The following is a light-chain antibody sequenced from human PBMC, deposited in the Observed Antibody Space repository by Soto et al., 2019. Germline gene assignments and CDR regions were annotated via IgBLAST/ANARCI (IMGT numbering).Light chain of an antibody. J-gene: IGLJ1*01. CDR3: FSKISGFVYG. CDR2: EVD. CDR1: RYDVGGYNY. Sequence: QSALTQTPSVSGSPGQSVTMSCTGTRYDVGGYNYVSWYQQHPGKAPKVIIYEVDKRPSGVPDRFTGSKSGYTASLTVSGLLAEDEADYFCFSKISGFVYGFGTGTKLTVL. V-gene: IGLV2-8*01.